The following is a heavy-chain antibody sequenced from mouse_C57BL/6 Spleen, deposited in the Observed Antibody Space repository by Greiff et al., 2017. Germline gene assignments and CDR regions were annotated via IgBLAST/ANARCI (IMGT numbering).Heavy chain of an antibody. CDR1: GYTFTDYN. J-gene: IGHJ4*01. D-gene: IGHD2-1*01. CDR3: ARNGNYKGYYAMDY. Sequence: EVKLQQSGPELVKPGASVKIPCKASGYTFTDYNMDWVKQSHGKSLEWIGDINPNNGGTIYNQKFKGQATLTVDKSSSTAYMELRSLTSEDTAVYYCARNGNYKGYYAMDYWGQGTSVTVSS. CDR2: INPNNGGT. V-gene: IGHV1-18*01.